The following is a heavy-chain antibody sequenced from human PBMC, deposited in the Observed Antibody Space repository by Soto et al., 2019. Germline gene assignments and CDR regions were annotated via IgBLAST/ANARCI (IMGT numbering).Heavy chain of an antibody. CDR3: AKGSSSSWFDY. CDR1: GFTFSSYG. V-gene: IGHV3-30*18. D-gene: IGHD6-13*01. Sequence: GGSLRLSCAASGFTFSSYGMHWVRQAPGKGLEWVAVISYDGSNKYYADSVKGRFTISRDNSRNTLYLQMNSLRAEDTAVYYCAKGSSSSWFDYWGQGTLVTVSS. CDR2: ISYDGSNK. J-gene: IGHJ4*02.